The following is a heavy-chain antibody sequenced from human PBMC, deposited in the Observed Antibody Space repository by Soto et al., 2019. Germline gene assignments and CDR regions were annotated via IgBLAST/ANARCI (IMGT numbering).Heavy chain of an antibody. CDR3: ARDSSAWPNYFDS. J-gene: IGHJ4*02. CDR2: FSGRSGDT. V-gene: IGHV3-23*01. D-gene: IGHD6-19*01. Sequence: GGSLRLSCVASGFSISTHALTWVRQAPGRGLEWVSSFSGRSGDTYYAASVKGRFTISGDSSKNTVILQMNNLRADDTALYYCARDSSAWPNYFDSWGQGIQVTVSS. CDR1: GFSISTHA.